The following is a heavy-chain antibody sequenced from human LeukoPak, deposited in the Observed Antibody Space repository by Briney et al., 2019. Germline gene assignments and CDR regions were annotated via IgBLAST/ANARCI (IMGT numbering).Heavy chain of an antibody. Sequence: SETLSLTCTVSGASISSYYWSWIRQPAGKGLEWIGRIYTSGSTNYNPSLKSRVTMSVDTSKNQFSLKLSSVTAADTAVYYCARDQKGSGSYYTSYYYYYMDVWGKGTTVTGSS. CDR3: ARDQKGSGSYYTSYYYYYMDV. CDR2: IYTSGST. V-gene: IGHV4-4*07. D-gene: IGHD3-10*01. J-gene: IGHJ6*03. CDR1: GASISSYY.